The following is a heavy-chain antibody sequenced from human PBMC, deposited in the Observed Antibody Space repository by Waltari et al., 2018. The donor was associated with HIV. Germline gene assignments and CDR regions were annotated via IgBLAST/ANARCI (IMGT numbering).Heavy chain of an antibody. CDR2: VKHRGAT. D-gene: IGHD3-22*01. CDR3: ARAYNSGPTPHNYYYYGIDV. CDR1: GGSFNGSF. V-gene: IGHV4-34*01. J-gene: IGHJ6*02. Sequence: QWGSGQLRPSNTLSLTCAVYGGSFNGSFWKWVRRAPGRGREWIGDVKHRGATSYSPPLSGRVSLSVDTSKNQFSLRLTSLTAADSATYYCARAYNSGPTPHNYYYYGIDVWGRGTTVVVSS.